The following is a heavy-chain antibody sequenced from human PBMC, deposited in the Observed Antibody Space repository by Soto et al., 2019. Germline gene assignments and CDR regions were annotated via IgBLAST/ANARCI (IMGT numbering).Heavy chain of an antibody. Sequence: GGSLRLSCAASGFTFSSYAMSWVRQAPGKGLEWVSAISGSGGSTYYADSVKGRFTISRDNSKNTLYLQMNSLRAEDTAVYYWARDREYYDFWRGNIPSYYYYGLDVWGQGTTVTVSS. D-gene: IGHD3-3*01. CDR2: ISGSGGST. CDR1: GFTFSSYA. V-gene: IGHV3-23*01. CDR3: ARDREYYDFWRGNIPSYYYYGLDV. J-gene: IGHJ6*02.